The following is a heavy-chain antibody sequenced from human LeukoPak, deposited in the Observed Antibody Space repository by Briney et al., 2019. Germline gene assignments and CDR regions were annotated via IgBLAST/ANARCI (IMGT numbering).Heavy chain of an antibody. V-gene: IGHV3-66*02. Sequence: PGGSLRLSCVASGFTVSSNYMSWVRQAPGKGLEWVSVIYSGGSTYYADSVKGRFTISRDNSKNTLYLQMNSLRAEDTAVYYCARAGYSYENWFDPWGQGTLVTVSS. D-gene: IGHD5-18*01. CDR2: IYSGGST. CDR3: ARAGYSYENWFDP. CDR1: GFTVSSNY. J-gene: IGHJ5*02.